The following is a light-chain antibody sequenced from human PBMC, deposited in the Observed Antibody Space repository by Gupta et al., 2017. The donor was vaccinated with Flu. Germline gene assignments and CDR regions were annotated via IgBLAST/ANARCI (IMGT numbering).Light chain of an antibody. CDR3: QGWDSSSDHVAV. V-gene: IGLV3-21*02. Sequence: SYVLTQPPSVSVAPGQTAWITCGGNNIGNKSVHWYQQKPGQAPVVVVYDDSDRPSGIPERFAGSNSENTATLTISRVEAGDEAGYYCQGWDSSSDHVAVFGVVTQLTVL. CDR1: NIGNKS. CDR2: DDS. J-gene: IGLJ7*01.